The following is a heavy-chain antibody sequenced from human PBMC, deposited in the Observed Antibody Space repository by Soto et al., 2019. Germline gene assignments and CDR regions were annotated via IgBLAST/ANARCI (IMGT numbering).Heavy chain of an antibody. J-gene: IGHJ5*02. CDR1: GFTFSSYA. D-gene: IGHD3-22*01. CDR2: ISFDGSNE. Sequence: QVQLVESGGGVVQPGWSPRLSCAASGFTFSSYAMHWIRQAPGKGLEWVAIISFDGSNEYYADSVKGRFTISRDNSKNTLYLQVRSLRAEDTAVYYCAKTYYYDRSGYYQNWFDPWGQGTLVTVSS. CDR3: AKTYYYDRSGYYQNWFDP. V-gene: IGHV3-30-3*02.